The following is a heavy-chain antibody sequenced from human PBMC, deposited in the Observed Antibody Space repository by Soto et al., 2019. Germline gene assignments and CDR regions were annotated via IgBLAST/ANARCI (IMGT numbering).Heavy chain of an antibody. D-gene: IGHD6-13*01. CDR1: GFTFSSYA. CDR2: ISYDGSNK. CDR3: ARLVIAAAGTEGAYGMDV. J-gene: IGHJ6*02. V-gene: IGHV3-30-3*01. Sequence: QVQLVESGGGVVQPGRSLRLSCAASGFTFSSYAMHWVRQAPGKGLEWEAVISYDGSNKYYADSVKGRFTISRDNSKNTLNLQMNSLRAEDTAVYYCARLVIAAAGTEGAYGMDVWGQGTTVTVSS.